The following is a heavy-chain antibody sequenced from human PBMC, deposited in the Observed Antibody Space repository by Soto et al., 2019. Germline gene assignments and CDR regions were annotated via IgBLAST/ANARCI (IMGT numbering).Heavy chain of an antibody. CDR2: IDSGGRTT. V-gene: IGHV3-74*01. Sequence: PGGSLRLSCAASGFTFSSDWMHWFRQAPGKGLVWVSRIDSGGRTTTYADSVKGRFTISRDNAKKTLYLQMNGLRAEDTALYYCARWFTYGNFDYFDYWGQGTQVTSPQ. CDR1: GFTFSSDW. CDR3: ARWFTYGNFDYFDY. J-gene: IGHJ4*02. D-gene: IGHD2-8*01.